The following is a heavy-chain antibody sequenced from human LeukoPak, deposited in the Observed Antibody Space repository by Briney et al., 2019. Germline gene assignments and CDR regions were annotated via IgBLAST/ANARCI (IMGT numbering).Heavy chain of an antibody. Sequence: GGSLRLSCAASGFTFSSNSMNWVRQAPGRGLEWVSYISSSSSTIYYADSVKGRFTISRDNAKNSIYLQMNSLRAEDTAVYYCARVPTMYYDILTGYYLSYYFDYWGQGTLVTVSS. V-gene: IGHV3-48*01. CDR3: ARVPTMYYDILTGYYLSYYFDY. J-gene: IGHJ4*02. CDR2: ISSSSSTI. D-gene: IGHD3-9*01. CDR1: GFTFSSNS.